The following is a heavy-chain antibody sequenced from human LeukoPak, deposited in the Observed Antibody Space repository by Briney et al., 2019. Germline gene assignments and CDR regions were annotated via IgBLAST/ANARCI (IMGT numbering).Heavy chain of an antibody. J-gene: IGHJ4*02. D-gene: IGHD2-2*02. CDR2: IEPKSGGT. V-gene: IGHV1-2*02. CDR1: GYTFTGHF. Sequence: ASVKVSCTASGYTFTGHFMHWVRQAPGQGLEWMGWIEPKSGGTHYGHKFQGRVTMTRDTSMSTAYMELSRLIADDTAVYYCAREMGVVPTAIPTVDSWGQGTLVTVSS. CDR3: AREMGVVPTAIPTVDS.